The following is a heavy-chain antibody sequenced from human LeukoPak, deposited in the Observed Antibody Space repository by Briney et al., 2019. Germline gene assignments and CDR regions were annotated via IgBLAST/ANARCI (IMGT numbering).Heavy chain of an antibody. CDR3: ARLEPYYDILTGIKAWWFDP. V-gene: IGHV4-34*01. CDR1: GGSFSGYY. Sequence: PSETLSLTCAVYGGSFSGYYWSWIRQPPGKGLEWIGEINHSGSTNYNPSLKSRVTISVDTSKNQFSLKLSSVTAADTAVYYCARLEPYYDILTGIKAWWFDPWGQGTLVTVSS. CDR2: INHSGST. J-gene: IGHJ5*02. D-gene: IGHD3-9*01.